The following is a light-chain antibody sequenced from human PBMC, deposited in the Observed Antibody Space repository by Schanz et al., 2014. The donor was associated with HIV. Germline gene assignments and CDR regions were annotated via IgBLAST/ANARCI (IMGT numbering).Light chain of an antibody. V-gene: IGLV1-44*01. CDR3: AAWDDSLNNWV. J-gene: IGLJ3*02. CDR2: RND. CDR1: SSNIGSNF. Sequence: QSVLTQPPSASGTPGQRVTISCSGNSSNIGSNFVYWYQQFPGTPPKRLIYRNDQRPSGVPDRFFGSRSGTSASLDITGLQSEDEADYYCAAWDDSLNNWVFGGGTKVTVL.